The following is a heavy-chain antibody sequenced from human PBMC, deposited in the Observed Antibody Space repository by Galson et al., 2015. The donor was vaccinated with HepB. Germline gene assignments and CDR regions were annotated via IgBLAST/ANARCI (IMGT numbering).Heavy chain of an antibody. D-gene: IGHD6-13*01. J-gene: IGHJ5*02. CDR3: ARDYSSSWYDHRFDP. CDR2: THYRSKWYN. CDR1: GDSVSSNSAA. V-gene: IGHV6-1*01. Sequence: CAISGDSVSSNSAAWNWIRQSPSRGLEWLGRTHYRSKWYNDYAVSVKSRITINPDTSKNQSSLQPNSVTPEDTAVYYCARDYSSSWYDHRFDPWGQGTLVTVSS.